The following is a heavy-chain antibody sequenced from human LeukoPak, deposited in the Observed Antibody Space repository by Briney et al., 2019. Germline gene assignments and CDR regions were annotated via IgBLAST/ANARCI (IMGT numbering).Heavy chain of an antibody. Sequence: GSLRLSCGASGLTFRNYEMNWVRQAPGKGLEWISYISDSGTTKNYADSVKGRFAVSRDNAKNSLYLQMNSLRAEDTAVYYCARDPEVTTDSSGGFDYWGQGTRVTVSS. D-gene: IGHD2-21*02. CDR1: GLTFRNYE. CDR2: ISDSGTTK. V-gene: IGHV3-48*03. CDR3: ARDPEVTTDSSGGFDY. J-gene: IGHJ4*02.